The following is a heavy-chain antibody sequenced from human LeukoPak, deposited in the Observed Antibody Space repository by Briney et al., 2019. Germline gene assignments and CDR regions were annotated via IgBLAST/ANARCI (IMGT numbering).Heavy chain of an antibody. J-gene: IGHJ4*02. CDR1: GGSFSSYY. CDR2: IYTSGTT. D-gene: IGHD3-10*01. Sequence: SETLSLTCTVSGGSFSSYYWSWIRQPAGKGLEWIGHIYTSGTTNYNPSLRSRVTMSIDTSKNQFSLKLSSVTAADTAIYYCARDAKYYFGSRTYFFFEYWGQGTLLTVSS. V-gene: IGHV4-4*07. CDR3: ARDAKYYFGSRTYFFFEY.